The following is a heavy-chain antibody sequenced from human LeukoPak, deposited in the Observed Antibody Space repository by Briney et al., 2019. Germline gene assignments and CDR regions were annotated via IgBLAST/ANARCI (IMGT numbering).Heavy chain of an antibody. CDR3: ARGGTTITMVRGVITGMDV. CDR1: GYTFTSYY. J-gene: IGHJ6*02. V-gene: IGHV1-46*01. D-gene: IGHD3-10*01. CDR2: INPSGGST. Sequence: ASVKVSCKASGYTFTSYYMHWVRQAPGQGLEWMGIINPSGGSTSYAQKFQGRVTMTRDTSTSTVYMELSSLRSEDTAMYYCARGGTTITMVRGVITGMDVWGQGTTVTVSS.